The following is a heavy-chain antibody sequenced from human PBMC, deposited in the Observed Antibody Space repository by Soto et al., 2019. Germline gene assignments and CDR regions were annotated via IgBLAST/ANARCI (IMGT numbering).Heavy chain of an antibody. D-gene: IGHD3-16*01. CDR3: ARDDYKDGGNNWFDP. Sequence: SETLSLTCTVSGGSITNYYWSWIRQPAGKGLEWIGRIYTKERTNYNLSFRNRVTMSVDTSKNQFSLKLDAVTAADTAVYYCARDDYKDGGNNWFDPWGQGTLVTVSS. CDR1: GGSITNYY. CDR2: IYTKERT. V-gene: IGHV4-4*07. J-gene: IGHJ5*02.